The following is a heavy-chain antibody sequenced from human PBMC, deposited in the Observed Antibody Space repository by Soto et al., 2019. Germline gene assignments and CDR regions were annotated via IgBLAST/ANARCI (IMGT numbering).Heavy chain of an antibody. V-gene: IGHV4-31*03. CDR2: IYYSGST. CDR1: GGSISSGGYY. CDR3: ARGRFGELPYYFDY. Sequence: QVQLQESGPGLVKPSQTLSLTCTVSGGSISSGGYYWSWTRQHPGKGLEWIGYIYYSGSTYYNPSLKSRVTISVDTSKNQFALKLSSVTAADTAVYYCARGRFGELPYYFDYWGQGTLVTVSS. D-gene: IGHD3-10*01. J-gene: IGHJ4*02.